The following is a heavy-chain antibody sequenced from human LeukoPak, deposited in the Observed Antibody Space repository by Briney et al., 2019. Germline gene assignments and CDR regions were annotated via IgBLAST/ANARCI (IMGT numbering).Heavy chain of an antibody. Sequence: KPSETLSLTCTVSGGSISSYYWSWIRQPPGKGLEWIGYIYYSGSTNYNPSLKGRVTISVDTSKNQFSLKLSSVTAADTAVYYCARGLYPYYWYFDLWGRGTLVTVSS. CDR1: GGSISSYY. D-gene: IGHD2-2*02. J-gene: IGHJ2*01. CDR2: IYYSGST. V-gene: IGHV4-59*01. CDR3: ARGLYPYYWYFDL.